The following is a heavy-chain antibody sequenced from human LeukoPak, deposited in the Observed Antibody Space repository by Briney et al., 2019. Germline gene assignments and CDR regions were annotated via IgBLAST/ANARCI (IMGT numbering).Heavy chain of an antibody. CDR1: GGTFSSYA. Sequence: GSSVKVSCKASGGTFSSYANSWVRQGPGQGLEWMGGIIPIFGTANYAQKFQGRVTITADKSTSTAYMELSSLRSEDTAVYYCARVLRYFDWSGWFDPWGQGTLVTVSS. J-gene: IGHJ5*02. CDR2: IIPIFGTA. CDR3: ARVLRYFDWSGWFDP. D-gene: IGHD3-9*01. V-gene: IGHV1-69*06.